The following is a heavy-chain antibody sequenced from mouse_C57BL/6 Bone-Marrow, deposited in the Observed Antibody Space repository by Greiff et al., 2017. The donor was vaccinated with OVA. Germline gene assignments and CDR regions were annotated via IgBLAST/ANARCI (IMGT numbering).Heavy chain of an antibody. D-gene: IGHD4-1*01. CDR3: ARGNWAYWYFDV. V-gene: IGHV1-64*01. CDR1: GYTFTSYW. CDR2: IHPNSGST. Sequence: QVELQQPGAELVKPGASVKLSCKASGYTFTSYWMHWVKQRPGQGLEWIGMIHPNSGSTNYNEKFKSKATLTVDKSSSTAYMQLSSLTSEDSAVYYCARGNWAYWYFDVWGTGTTVTVSS. J-gene: IGHJ1*03.